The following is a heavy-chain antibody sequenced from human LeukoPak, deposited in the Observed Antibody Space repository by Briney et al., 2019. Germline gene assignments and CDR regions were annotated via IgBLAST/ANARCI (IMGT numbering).Heavy chain of an antibody. CDR1: GGSFSGYY. D-gene: IGHD4-17*01. V-gene: IGHV4-34*01. CDR2: INHSGST. J-gene: IGHJ3*02. CDR3: ARTFLDYGDYFDAFDI. Sequence: PSETLSLTCAVYGGSFSGYYWSWIRQPPGKGLEWIGEINHSGSTNYNPSLKSRVTISVDTSKNQFSLKLSSVTAADTAVYYCARTFLDYGDYFDAFDIWGQGTMVTVSS.